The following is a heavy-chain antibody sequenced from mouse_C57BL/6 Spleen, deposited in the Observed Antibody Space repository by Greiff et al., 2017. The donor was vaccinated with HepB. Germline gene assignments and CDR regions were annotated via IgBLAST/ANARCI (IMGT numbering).Heavy chain of an antibody. V-gene: IGHV1-76*01. CDR3: AREATTVVADWYFDV. D-gene: IGHD1-1*01. CDR1: GYTFTDYY. J-gene: IGHJ1*03. CDR2: IYPGSGNT. Sequence: QVQLQQSGAELVRPGASVKLSCKASGYTFTDYYINWVKQRPGQGLEWIARIYPGSGNTYYNEKFKGKATLTAEKSSSTAYMQLSSLTSEDSAVYFCAREATTVVADWYFDVWGTGTTVTVSS.